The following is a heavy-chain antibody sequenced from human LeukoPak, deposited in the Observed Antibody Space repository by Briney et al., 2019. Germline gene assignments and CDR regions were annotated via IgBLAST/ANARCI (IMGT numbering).Heavy chain of an antibody. CDR3: AKDDCSSTSCYSLAVIYYYYGMDV. CDR1: GFTFSSYG. D-gene: IGHD2-2*01. Sequence: GGSLRLSCAASGFTFSSYGMHWVRQAPGKGLEWVGVISYDGSNKYYADSVKGRFTISRDNSKNTLYLQMNGLRAEDTAVYYCAKDDCSSTSCYSLAVIYYYYGMDVWGQGTTVTVSS. V-gene: IGHV3-30*18. J-gene: IGHJ6*02. CDR2: ISYDGSNK.